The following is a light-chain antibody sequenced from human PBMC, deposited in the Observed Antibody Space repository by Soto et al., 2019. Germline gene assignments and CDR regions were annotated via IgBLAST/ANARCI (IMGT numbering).Light chain of an antibody. CDR3: SSYTSSSTLVV. Sequence: QSALTQPASVSGSPGQSITISCTGTSSDVGGYNYVSWYQQHPGKAPKLMIYEVSNRPAGVSNRLSGSKSGNTASLTISGPQAEDEADYYCSSYTSSSTLVVVGGGTKLTVL. CDR2: EVS. CDR1: SSDVGGYNY. V-gene: IGLV2-14*01. J-gene: IGLJ2*01.